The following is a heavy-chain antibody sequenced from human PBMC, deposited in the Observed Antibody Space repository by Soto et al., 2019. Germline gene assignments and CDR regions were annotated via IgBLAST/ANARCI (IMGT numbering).Heavy chain of an antibody. Sequence: GGSLRLSCAASGFTFSDYYMSWIRQAPGKGLEWVSYISSSGSTIYYADSVKGRFTISRDNAKNSLYLQMNSLRAEDTAVYYCAKDELRAARPTIGYYYYYGMDVWGQGTTVTVSS. CDR3: AKDELRAARPTIGYYYYYGMDV. D-gene: IGHD6-6*01. J-gene: IGHJ6*02. CDR2: ISSSGSTI. V-gene: IGHV3-11*01. CDR1: GFTFSDYY.